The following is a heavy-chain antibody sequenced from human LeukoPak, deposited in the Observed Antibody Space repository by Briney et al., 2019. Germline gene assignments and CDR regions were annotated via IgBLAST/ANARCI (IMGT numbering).Heavy chain of an antibody. CDR3: ARPRVVKAYYGMDV. J-gene: IGHJ6*02. D-gene: IGHD3-22*01. CDR1: GFTFSDYA. CDR2: ISFDGNNK. Sequence: PGGSLRLSCAASGFTFSDYAMPWVRQAPGKGLEGVALISFDGNNKYYADSAKGRFTISKDNSKNTLYLQVNSLRDEDTAVYYCARPRVVKAYYGMDVWGQGTTVTVSS. V-gene: IGHV3-30*03.